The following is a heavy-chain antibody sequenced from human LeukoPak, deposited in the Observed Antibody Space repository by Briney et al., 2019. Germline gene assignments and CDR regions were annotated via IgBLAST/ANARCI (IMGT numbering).Heavy chain of an antibody. D-gene: IGHD5-18*01. V-gene: IGHV3-48*01. Sequence: GGSLRLSCAASGFTFSSYSTNWVRQAPGKGLEWVSYISSSSSTIYYADSVKGRFTISRDNAKNSLYLQMNSLRAEDTAVYYCARDREYSYGRKDYWGQGTLVTVSS. CDR1: GFTFSSYS. J-gene: IGHJ4*02. CDR2: ISSSSSTI. CDR3: ARDREYSYGRKDY.